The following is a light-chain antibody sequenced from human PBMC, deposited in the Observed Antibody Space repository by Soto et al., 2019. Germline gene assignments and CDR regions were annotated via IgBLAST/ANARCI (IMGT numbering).Light chain of an antibody. CDR2: GVT. CDR3: SSFRRSNTPHVL. J-gene: IGLJ2*01. Sequence: QAVVTQPASVSGSPGQSITISCTGTDSDVGGYNFVSWYQQHPGKAPKLMIYGVTNRPSGVSNRFSGSKSGNTASLTISGLQPEDDANYYCSSFRRSNTPHVLFGGGTKLTVL. V-gene: IGLV2-14*01. CDR1: DSDVGGYNF.